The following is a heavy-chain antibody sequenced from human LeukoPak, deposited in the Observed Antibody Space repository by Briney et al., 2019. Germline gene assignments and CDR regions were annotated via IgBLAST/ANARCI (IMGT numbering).Heavy chain of an antibody. D-gene: IGHD4-17*01. CDR1: GYTFTDYY. CDR2: INPNSGAT. CDR3: ARDEQGGTTGGLGY. Sequence: GASVKVSCKASGYTFTDYYIHWVRQAPRQGLEWVGRINPNSGATHYPQKLQGRVTMTRDTSINTAYLELNSLRSDDTAIYYCARDEQGGTTGGLGYWGQGTLVTVSS. J-gene: IGHJ4*02. V-gene: IGHV1-2*06.